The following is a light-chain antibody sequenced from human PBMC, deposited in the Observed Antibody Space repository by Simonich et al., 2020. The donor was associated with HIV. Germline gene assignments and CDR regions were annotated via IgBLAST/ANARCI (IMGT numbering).Light chain of an antibody. CDR3: QQYSSSSFS. CDR1: QSVYNRY. CDR2: GAS. V-gene: IGKV3-20*01. J-gene: IGKJ4*01. Sequence: EIVMTQSPATLSVSPGERATLSCWASQSVYNRYLAWYQQKPGQAPRLLIYGASTRATGIPDRFSGSGSGTDFTLTISRLEPEDFAVYYCQQYSSSSFSFGGGTTVEIK.